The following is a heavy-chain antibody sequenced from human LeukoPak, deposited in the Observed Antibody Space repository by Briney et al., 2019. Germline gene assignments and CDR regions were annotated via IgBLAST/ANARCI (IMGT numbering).Heavy chain of an antibody. J-gene: IGHJ4*02. CDR1: GFTFSSYW. D-gene: IGHD1-26*01. Sequence: GGSLRLSCAASGFTFSSYWMSWVSQAPGKGLEWVANIKQDGSEKYYVDSVKGRFTISRDNAKTSLYLQMNSLRAEDTAVYYCARHSRAIVGATVYRGYFDYWGQGTLVTVSS. CDR2: IKQDGSEK. CDR3: ARHSRAIVGATVYRGYFDY. V-gene: IGHV3-7*01.